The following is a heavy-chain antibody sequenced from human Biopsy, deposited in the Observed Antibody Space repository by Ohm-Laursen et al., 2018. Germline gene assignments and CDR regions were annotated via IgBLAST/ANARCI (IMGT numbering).Heavy chain of an antibody. J-gene: IGHJ4*02. CDR2: FAPENGKT. D-gene: IGHD1-1*01. CDR1: GYTLTALS. CDR3: AADINVWNVNY. V-gene: IGHV1-24*01. Sequence: GSSVKVSCKVSGYTLTALSIHWVRQAPGRGLEWMGGFAPENGKTIYAQKFQGRTTMTEDTSTDTAYMELRSLRSEDTAVYYCAADINVWNVNYWGQGTQVTVSS.